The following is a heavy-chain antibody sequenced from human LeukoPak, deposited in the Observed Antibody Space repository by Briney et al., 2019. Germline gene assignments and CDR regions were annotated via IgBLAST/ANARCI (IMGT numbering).Heavy chain of an antibody. D-gene: IGHD2-21*02. CDR1: GFTFSDYY. CDR2: ISSRGSTI. V-gene: IGHV3-11*01. Sequence: GGSLRLSCAASGFTFSDYYMSWIRQAPGKGLEWGSYISSRGSTIYYADSVKGRFTISRDNAKNSLYIQMNSLRAEDTAVYYCARVSEVERYCGGDCYPNAFDIWGQGTMVTVSS. J-gene: IGHJ3*02. CDR3: ARVSEVERYCGGDCYPNAFDI.